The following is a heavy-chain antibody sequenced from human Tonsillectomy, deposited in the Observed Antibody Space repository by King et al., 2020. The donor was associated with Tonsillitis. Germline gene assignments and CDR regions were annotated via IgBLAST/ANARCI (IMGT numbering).Heavy chain of an antibody. Sequence: VQLVESGGGLVQPGGSLRLSCAASGFTVSSNYMSWVRQAPGKGLEWVSVIYSGGSTYYADSVKGRFTISRDNSKNTLYLQMNSLRAEDTAVYYCARQTIYSYGWVGAFDIWGQGTMVTVSS. J-gene: IGHJ3*02. D-gene: IGHD5-18*01. V-gene: IGHV3-66*04. CDR3: ARQTIYSYGWVGAFDI. CDR1: GFTVSSNY. CDR2: IYSGGST.